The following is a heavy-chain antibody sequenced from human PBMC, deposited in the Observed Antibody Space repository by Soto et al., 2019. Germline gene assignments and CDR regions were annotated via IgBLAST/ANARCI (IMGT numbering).Heavy chain of an antibody. J-gene: IGHJ5*02. CDR3: ARKWGLCRSTSCYGAWFDP. Sequence: QVQLVQSGAEVKKPGASVKVSCKASGYTFTSYGISWVRQAPGQGLEWMGWISAYNGNTNYAQKLQGRVTMTTDTCTSTAYMDLRSPRAEDTAVYYCARKWGLCRSTSCYGAWFDPWGQGTLVTVSS. CDR1: GYTFTSYG. CDR2: ISAYNGNT. V-gene: IGHV1-18*01. D-gene: IGHD2-2*01.